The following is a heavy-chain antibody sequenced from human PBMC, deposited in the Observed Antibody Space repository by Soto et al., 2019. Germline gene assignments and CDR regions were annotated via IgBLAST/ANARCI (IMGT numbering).Heavy chain of an antibody. Sequence: SETLSLTCAFYGGSFSGYYWSLIRQPPGKGLEWIGEINHSGSTNYNPSLKSRVTISVDTSKNQFSLKLSSVTAADTAVHYCARGTSIVVVVAATVRNWFDPWGQGTLVTVSS. V-gene: IGHV4-34*01. CDR1: GGSFSGYY. CDR2: INHSGST. D-gene: IGHD2-15*01. CDR3: ARGTSIVVVVAATVRNWFDP. J-gene: IGHJ5*02.